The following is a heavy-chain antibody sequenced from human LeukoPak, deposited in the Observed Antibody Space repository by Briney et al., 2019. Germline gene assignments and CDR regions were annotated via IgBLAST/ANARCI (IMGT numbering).Heavy chain of an antibody. J-gene: IGHJ4*02. CDR2: VDPSGNT. CDR1: AYSATSDYF. V-gene: IGHV4-38-2*02. D-gene: IGHD4-17*01. Sequence: PSETLSLTCTVSAYSATSDYFWGWIPQPPGKGLEWIGNVDPSGNTYYNPSLKSRATISLDTSKKDFSLKLTSVTAADTAIYYCATVRASHYGDWFFDYWGQGTLVTVSS. CDR3: ATVRASHYGDWFFDY.